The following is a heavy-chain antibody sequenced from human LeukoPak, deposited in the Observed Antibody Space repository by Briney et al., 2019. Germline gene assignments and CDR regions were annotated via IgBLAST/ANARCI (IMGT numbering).Heavy chain of an antibody. CDR2: ISGSGGST. CDR1: GFTFSSYG. D-gene: IGHD6-19*01. J-gene: IGHJ4*02. CDR3: AKDRVAGPFFDY. V-gene: IGHV3-23*01. Sequence: PGGSLRLSCAASGFTFSSYGMSWVRQAPGKGLEWVSAISGSGGSTYYADSVKGRFTISRDDSKNTLYLQMNSLRAEDTAVYYCAKDRVAGPFFDYWGQGTLVTVSS.